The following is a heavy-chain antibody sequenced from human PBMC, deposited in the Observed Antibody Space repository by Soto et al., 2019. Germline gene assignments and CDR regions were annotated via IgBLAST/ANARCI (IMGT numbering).Heavy chain of an antibody. CDR3: ARVEYCSGGSCPGVDY. CDR1: GYTFTSYY. V-gene: IGHV1-46*01. D-gene: IGHD2-15*01. J-gene: IGHJ4*02. Sequence: ASVKVSCKASGYTFTSYYMHWVRQAPGQGLEWMGIINPSGGSTSYAQKFQGRVTMTRDTSTSTVYMELSSLRSEDTAAYYCARVEYCSGGSCPGVDYWGQGTLVTVSS. CDR2: INPSGGST.